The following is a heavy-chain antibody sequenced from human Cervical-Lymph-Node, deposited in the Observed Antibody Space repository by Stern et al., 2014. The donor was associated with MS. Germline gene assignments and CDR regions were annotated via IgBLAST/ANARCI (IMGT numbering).Heavy chain of an antibody. Sequence: VQLVESGVEVKKPGASVKVSCKASGYTFNNYGINWVRQAPGQGLEWMGWISGYNGNTNFAQKVQDRVIMTTNTSTNTAYMELRSLRTDDTAVYYCARDYDVRLTAAGHWGQGTLVIVSS. CDR1: GYTFNNYG. V-gene: IGHV1-18*01. J-gene: IGHJ4*02. CDR2: ISGYNGNT. CDR3: ARDYDVRLTAAGH. D-gene: IGHD6-13*01.